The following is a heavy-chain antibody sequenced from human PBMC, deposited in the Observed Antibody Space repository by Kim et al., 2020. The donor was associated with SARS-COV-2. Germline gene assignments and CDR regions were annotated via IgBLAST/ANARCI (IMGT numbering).Heavy chain of an antibody. CDR3: VRVPFYHNYYMDV. CDR1: GGSISSGDYY. D-gene: IGHD2-2*01. CDR2: IYYTGST. Sequence: SETLSLTCTVSGGSISSGDYYWSWVRQPPGKGLEWIGHIYYTGSTYYNPSLKSRITISVDTSKNQFSLKLSSVTDADTAVHYCVRVPFYHNYYMDVWGKG. V-gene: IGHV4-30-4*01. J-gene: IGHJ6*03.